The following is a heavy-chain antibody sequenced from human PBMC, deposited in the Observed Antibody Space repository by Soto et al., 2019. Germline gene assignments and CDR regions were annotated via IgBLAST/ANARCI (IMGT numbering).Heavy chain of an antibody. J-gene: IGHJ3*02. CDR3: PRSTPGNPFDI. V-gene: IGHV3-21*01. CDR2: ISAGGRSI. D-gene: IGHD3-10*01. CDR1: GFTFTSYT. Sequence: GGSLRLSCAASGFTFTSYTMNWVRQAPGKGLEWVSSISAGGRSIYYADSLKGRSTVSRDNAKNSLYLQMNSLRADVTAVYCPPRSTPGNPFDIWGQGTMVTVSS.